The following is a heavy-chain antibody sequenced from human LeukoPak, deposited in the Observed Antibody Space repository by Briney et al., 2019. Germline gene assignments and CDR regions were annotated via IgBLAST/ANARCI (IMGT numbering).Heavy chain of an antibody. CDR2: ISSNSKFI. CDR1: GFTFSTYS. Sequence: PWGSLRLSCAASGFTFSTYSMNWVRQAPGKGLEWVSSISSNSKFIYYADSLKGRFTISRDNAKNSLYLQMNSLRAEDTAVYYCARDGAPYCSGGTCYLFYWFDPWGQGTLVTVSS. J-gene: IGHJ5*02. CDR3: ARDGAPYCSGGTCYLFYWFDP. V-gene: IGHV3-21*01. D-gene: IGHD2-15*01.